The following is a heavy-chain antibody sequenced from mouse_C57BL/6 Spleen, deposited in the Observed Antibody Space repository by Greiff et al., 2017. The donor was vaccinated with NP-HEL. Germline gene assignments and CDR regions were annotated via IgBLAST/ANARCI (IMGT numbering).Heavy chain of an antibody. CDR2: IYPGSGST. CDR3: ARGGYYGSSSWFAY. Sequence: QVQLQQPGAGLVKPGASVKMSCKASGYTFTSYWITWVKQRPGQGLEWIGDIYPGSGSTNYNEKFKSKATLTVDTSSSTAYMQLSSLTSEDSAVYYCARGGYYGSSSWFAYWGQGTLVTVSA. D-gene: IGHD1-1*01. CDR1: GYTFTSYW. J-gene: IGHJ3*01. V-gene: IGHV1-55*01.